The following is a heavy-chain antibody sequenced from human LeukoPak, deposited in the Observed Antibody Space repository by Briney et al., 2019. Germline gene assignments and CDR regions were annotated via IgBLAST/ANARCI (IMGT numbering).Heavy chain of an antibody. D-gene: IGHD4-23*01. CDR1: GYTCTGYY. Sequence: ASVKVSCKASGYTCTGYYMHWVRQAPGQGLEWMGWINPNSGGTNYAQKFQGRVTMTRDTSISTAYMELSRPGSDDTAVYYCARGGRVYGGNPKYYFDYWGQGTLVTVSS. J-gene: IGHJ4*02. CDR2: INPNSGGT. CDR3: ARGGRVYGGNPKYYFDY. V-gene: IGHV1-2*02.